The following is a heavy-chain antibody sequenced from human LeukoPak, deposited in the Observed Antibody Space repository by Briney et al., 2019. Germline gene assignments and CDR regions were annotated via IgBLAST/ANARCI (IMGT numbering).Heavy chain of an antibody. D-gene: IGHD6-13*01. CDR1: GFTFSGHA. CDR3: ARGGSSWYAVWFDP. CDR2: ISGSGGST. J-gene: IGHJ5*02. V-gene: IGHV3-23*01. Sequence: GGSLRLSCVASGFTFSGHAMSWVRQAPGKGLEWVSSISGSGGSTYYADSVKGRFTISRDNSKNTLYPQMNSLRAEDTAVYYCARGGSSWYAVWFDPWGQGTLVTVSS.